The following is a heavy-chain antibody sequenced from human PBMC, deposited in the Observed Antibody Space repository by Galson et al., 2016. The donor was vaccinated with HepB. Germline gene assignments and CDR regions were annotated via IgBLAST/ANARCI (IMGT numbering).Heavy chain of an antibody. CDR1: GGSLSGFY. D-gene: IGHD3-3*01. CDR2: ISHHGGT. Sequence: ETLSLTCGVFGGSLSGFYWYWIRQPPGKGLEWIGEISHHGGTKYNSSLKSRVSMSVGTSRTEMSLRLTSVTAADTAVYFCGLFRSGTHYRGQGTLVTVS. J-gene: IGHJ4*02. V-gene: IGHV4-34*01. CDR3: GLFRSGTHY.